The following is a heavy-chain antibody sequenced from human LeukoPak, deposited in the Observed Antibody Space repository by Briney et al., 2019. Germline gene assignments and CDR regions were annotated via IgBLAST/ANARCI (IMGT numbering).Heavy chain of an antibody. J-gene: IGHJ4*02. Sequence: GGSLRLSCAASGFTFSNYAMSWVRQAPARGLEWVSSIRGGGETFYADSVKGRFTLSRDDSRNTVYLQLNNLRVEDTAVYYCAKDPSGSMVRGVIIKAFDYWGQGTLVTVSS. CDR3: AKDPSGSMVRGVIIKAFDY. CDR2: IRGGGET. V-gene: IGHV3-23*01. CDR1: GFTFSNYA. D-gene: IGHD3-10*01.